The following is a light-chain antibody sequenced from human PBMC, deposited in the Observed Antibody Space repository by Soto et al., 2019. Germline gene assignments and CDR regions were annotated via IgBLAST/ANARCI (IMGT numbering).Light chain of an antibody. V-gene: IGKV3-15*01. CDR2: GAS. CDR3: QQYNNWPT. J-gene: IGKJ3*01. Sequence: EIVMTQSPATLSVSPGERATLSCRASQSVSSNLAWYQQKPGQAPRLLIYGASTRATGIPARFSGSESGTEFTLTISSLQSEDSAVYYCQQYNNWPTFGPGTKVDIK. CDR1: QSVSSN.